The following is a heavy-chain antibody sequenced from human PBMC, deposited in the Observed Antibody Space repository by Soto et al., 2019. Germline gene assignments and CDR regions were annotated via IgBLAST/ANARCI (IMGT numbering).Heavy chain of an antibody. CDR2: INPSGGST. CDR3: ARSDIVVVPAAPFDI. Sequence: GASVKVSCKESGYTLTSYYMHWVRQAPGQGLEWMGIINPSGGSTSYAQKFQGRVTMTRDTSASTVYMELSSLRSEDTAVYYCARSDIVVVPAAPFDIWGQGTMVTVSS. D-gene: IGHD2-2*01. J-gene: IGHJ3*02. CDR1: GYTLTSYY. V-gene: IGHV1-46*03.